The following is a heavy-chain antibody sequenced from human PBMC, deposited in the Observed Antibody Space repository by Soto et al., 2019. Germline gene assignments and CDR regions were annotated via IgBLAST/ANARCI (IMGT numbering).Heavy chain of an antibody. J-gene: IGHJ3*02. Sequence: QVLLQESGPGLVKASGTLSLTCALSGGSVSSKKWWTWVRQTPGKGLEWIGEIFHRGDTNYNAFLKSRVTISIDKSRNQVSLTLTSVTAADTAVYYCASYVGTGGYGAFDIWGQGTVVTDSS. D-gene: IGHD3-16*01. CDR3: ASYVGTGGYGAFDI. CDR1: GGSVSSKKW. V-gene: IGHV4-4*02. CDR2: IFHRGDT.